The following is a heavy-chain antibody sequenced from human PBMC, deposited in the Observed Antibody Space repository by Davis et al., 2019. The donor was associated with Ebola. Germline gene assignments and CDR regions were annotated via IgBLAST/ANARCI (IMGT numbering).Heavy chain of an antibody. D-gene: IGHD3-10*01. V-gene: IGHV3-23*01. J-gene: IGHJ3*02. Sequence: GGSLRLSCAASGFTFSDYYMSWIRQAPGKGLEWVSAISGSGGSTYYADSVKGRFTISRDNSKKTLYLQMNSLRAEDTAVYYCARDNRLWFGELLSNDAFDIWGQGTMVTVSS. CDR2: ISGSGGST. CDR3: ARDNRLWFGELLSNDAFDI. CDR1: GFTFSDYY.